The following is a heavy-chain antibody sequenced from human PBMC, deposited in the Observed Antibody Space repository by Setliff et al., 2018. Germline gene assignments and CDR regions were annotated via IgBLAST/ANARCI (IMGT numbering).Heavy chain of an antibody. Sequence: PSETLSLTCTVSGYSISSGYYWGWIRQPPGKGLEWIGSIYHSGSTYYNPSLKSRVTISVDTSKSQFSLKLSSVTAADTAVYYCASQGLTIPGDLFDYWGQGTLVTVSS. J-gene: IGHJ4*02. CDR3: ASQGLTIPGDLFDY. CDR2: IYHSGST. D-gene: IGHD2-2*02. V-gene: IGHV4-38-2*02. CDR1: GYSISSGYY.